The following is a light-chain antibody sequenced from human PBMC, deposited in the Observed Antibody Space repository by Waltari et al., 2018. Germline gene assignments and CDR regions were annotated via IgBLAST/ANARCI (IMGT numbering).Light chain of an antibody. CDR1: NIGSKS. Sequence: SYVVTQSPSVSVAPGETARITCGGDNIGSKSVHWYQQRPGQAPVLVISYDSDRPSGIPERFSCSNSGNTATLTISWVEADDEADYYCLVWHSTTDHHGVFGGGTKLTVL. CDR2: YDS. J-gene: IGLJ2*01. V-gene: IGLV3-21*04. CDR3: LVWHSTTDHHGV.